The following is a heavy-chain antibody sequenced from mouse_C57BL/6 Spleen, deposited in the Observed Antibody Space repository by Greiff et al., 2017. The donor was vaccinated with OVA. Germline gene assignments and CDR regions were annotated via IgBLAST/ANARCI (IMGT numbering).Heavy chain of an antibody. V-gene: IGHV5-4*01. D-gene: IGHD1-2*01. CDR2: ISDGGSYT. CDR1: GFTFSSYA. Sequence: EVHLVESGGGLVKPGGSLKLSCAASGFTFSSYAMSWVRQTPEKRLEWVATISDGGSYTYYPDNVKGRFTISRDNAKNNLYLQMSHLKSEDTAMYYCAREANLDYWGQGTTLTVSS. J-gene: IGHJ2*01. CDR3: AREANLDY.